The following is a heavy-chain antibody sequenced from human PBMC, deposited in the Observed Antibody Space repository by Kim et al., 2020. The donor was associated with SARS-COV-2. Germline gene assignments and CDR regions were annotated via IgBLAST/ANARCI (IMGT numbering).Heavy chain of an antibody. V-gene: IGHV3-66*02. Sequence: GGSLRLSCEASGFTFSSCYINWVRQAPGKGLECVSIIYRGGNTYYADSVKGRFTISRDNSKNTLFLQMNSLRAEDTAVYYCARRSPTSWELDHWGQGTLVTVSS. CDR3: ARRSPTSWELDH. D-gene: IGHD2-2*01. CDR2: IYRGGNT. CDR1: GFTFSSCY. J-gene: IGHJ4*02.